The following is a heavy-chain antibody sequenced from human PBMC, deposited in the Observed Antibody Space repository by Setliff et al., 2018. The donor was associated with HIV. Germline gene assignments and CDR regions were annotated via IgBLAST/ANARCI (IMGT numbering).Heavy chain of an antibody. CDR1: GVSINRTGHY. V-gene: IGHV4-31*03. CDR3: ARGFGSLDP. CDR2: IYYSGST. Sequence: SETLSLTCSVSGVSINRTGHYRSWIRQHPGKGLEWIGYIYYSGSTYYNPSLKSRVTISVDTSKNQFSLKLSSVTAADTAVYYCARGFGSLDPWGKGTLVTVSS. J-gene: IGHJ5*02. D-gene: IGHD1-26*01.